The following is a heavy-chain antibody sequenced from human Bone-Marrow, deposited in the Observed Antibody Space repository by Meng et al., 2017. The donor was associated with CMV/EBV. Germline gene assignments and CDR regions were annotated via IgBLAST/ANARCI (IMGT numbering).Heavy chain of an antibody. J-gene: IGHJ4*02. CDR3: ARDAYYYDSSGYPAEYDD. D-gene: IGHD3-22*01. CDR1: GFTFSSYW. Sequence: GESLKISCAASGFTFSSYWMSWVRQAPGKGLEGVANIKQDGSEKYYVDSVKGRFTISRDNAKNSLYLQMNSLRAEDTAVYYCARDAYYYDSSGYPAEYDDWGQGTLVTVSS. V-gene: IGHV3-7*01. CDR2: IKQDGSEK.